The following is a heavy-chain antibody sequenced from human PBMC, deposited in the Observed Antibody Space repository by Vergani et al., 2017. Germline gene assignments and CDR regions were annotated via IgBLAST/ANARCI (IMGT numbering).Heavy chain of an antibody. CDR2: IYYSGST. Sequence: QLQLQESGPGLVKPSETLSLTCTVSGGSISSSSYYWGWIRQPPGKGLEWIGSIYYSGSTYYNPSLKSRVTISVDTSKNQFSLKLSSVTAADTAVYYCARFASSGYFDYWGQGTLVTVSS. D-gene: IGHD3-10*01. J-gene: IGHJ4*02. CDR1: GGSISSSSYY. V-gene: IGHV4-39*01. CDR3: ARFASSGYFDY.